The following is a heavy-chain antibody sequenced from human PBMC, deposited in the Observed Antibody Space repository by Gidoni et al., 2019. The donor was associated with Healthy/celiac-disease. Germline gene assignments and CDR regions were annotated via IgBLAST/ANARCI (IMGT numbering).Heavy chain of an antibody. CDR1: GFTFSSYG. J-gene: IGHJ4*02. CDR3: ARDGGEVRYFDWSPDY. Sequence: QVQLVESGGGVVQPGRSLRLSCAASGFTFSSYGMHWVRQAPGKGLEWVAVIWYDGSNKYYADSVKGRFTISRDNSKNTLYLQMNSLRAEDTAVYYCARDGGEVRYFDWSPDYWGQGTLVTVSS. CDR2: IWYDGSNK. V-gene: IGHV3-33*01. D-gene: IGHD3-9*01.